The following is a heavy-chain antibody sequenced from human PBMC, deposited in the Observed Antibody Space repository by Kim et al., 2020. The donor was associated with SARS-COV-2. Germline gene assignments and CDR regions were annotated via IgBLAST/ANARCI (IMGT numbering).Heavy chain of an antibody. Sequence: YYADSVKGRLTISRDNSKNTLYLQMNSLRAEDTAVYYCANNGDSSGYYPDVWGQGTTVTVSS. D-gene: IGHD3-22*01. CDR3: ANNGDSSGYYPDV. V-gene: IGHV3-30*02. J-gene: IGHJ6*02.